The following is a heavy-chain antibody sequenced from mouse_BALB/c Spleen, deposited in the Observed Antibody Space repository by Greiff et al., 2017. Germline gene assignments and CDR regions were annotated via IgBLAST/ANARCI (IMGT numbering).Heavy chain of an antibody. CDR3: ARNLYDYVPYAMDY. CDR2: INPNNGGT. V-gene: IGHV1-18*01. J-gene: IGHJ4*01. Sequence: EVQLQQSGPELVKPGASVKIPCKASGYTFTDYNMDWVKQSHGKSLEWIGDINPNNGGTIYNQKFKGKATLTVDKSSSTAYMELRSLTSEDTAVYYCARNLYDYVPYAMDYWGQGTSVTVSS. D-gene: IGHD2-4*01. CDR1: GYTFTDYN.